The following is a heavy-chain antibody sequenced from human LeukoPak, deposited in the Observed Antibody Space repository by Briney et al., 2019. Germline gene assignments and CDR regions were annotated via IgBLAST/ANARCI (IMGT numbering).Heavy chain of an antibody. CDR3: ARDSFWVVREVIPTPFDY. CDR2: ISAYNGNT. D-gene: IGHD3-10*01. V-gene: IGHV1-18*01. CDR1: GYTFTSYG. J-gene: IGHJ4*02. Sequence: GASVKVSCKASGYTFTSYGISWVRQAPGQGLEWMGWISAYNGNTNYAQKLQGRVTMTTDTSTSTAYMELRSLRSDDTAVYYCARDSFWVVREVIPTPFDYWGQGTLVTVSS.